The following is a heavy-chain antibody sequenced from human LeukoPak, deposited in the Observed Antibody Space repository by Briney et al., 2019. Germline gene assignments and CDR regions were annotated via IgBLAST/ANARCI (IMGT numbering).Heavy chain of an antibody. CDR1: GFTFSSYR. Sequence: GGSLRLSCAASGFTFSSYRMSWVRQAPGKGLEWVANIKQDGSEKYYVDSVKGRFTISRDNAKNSLYLQMNSLRAEDTAVYYCANLYDSVGYYIAWGQGALVTVSS. CDR3: ANLYDSVGYYIA. J-gene: IGHJ5*02. CDR2: IKQDGSEK. D-gene: IGHD3-22*01. V-gene: IGHV3-7*03.